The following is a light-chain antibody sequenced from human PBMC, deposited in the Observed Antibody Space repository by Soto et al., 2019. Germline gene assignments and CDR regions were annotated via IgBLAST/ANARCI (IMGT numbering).Light chain of an antibody. CDR1: QSVSSSY. J-gene: IGKJ1*01. CDR3: QQYGSSPPWT. V-gene: IGKV3-20*01. Sequence: EIVLTQSPGTLSLSPGERATLSCRASQSVSSSYLAWYQQKPGQAPRLLIYGASSRATGIPDRFSGSGSGTDFTLTVSSLEPEDVAVYYCQQYGSSPPWTFDQETKVAIK. CDR2: GAS.